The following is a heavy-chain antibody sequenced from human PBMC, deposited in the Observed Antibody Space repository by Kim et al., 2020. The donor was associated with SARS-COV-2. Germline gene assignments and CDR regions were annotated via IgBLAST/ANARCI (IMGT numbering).Heavy chain of an antibody. J-gene: IGHJ6*01. CDR1: GFTFSSYA. CDR2: ISGSGDST. CDR3: AKDLRLSDYDILTGYPSGGMDV. V-gene: IGHV3-23*01. Sequence: GGSLRLSCAASGFTFSSYAMSWVRQAPGKGLEWVSAISGSGDSTYYADSVKGRFTISRDNSKNTLYLQMNSLRAEDTAVYYCAKDLRLSDYDILTGYPSGGMDVWGQGTTVTVSS. D-gene: IGHD3-9*01.